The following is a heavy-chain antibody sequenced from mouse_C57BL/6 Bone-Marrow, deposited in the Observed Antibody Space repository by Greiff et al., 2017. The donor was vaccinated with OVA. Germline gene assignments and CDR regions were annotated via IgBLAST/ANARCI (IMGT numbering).Heavy chain of an antibody. V-gene: IGHV6-3*01. D-gene: IGHD1-1*01. CDR2: IRLKSDNYAT. CDR3: TGITTVVDYFDY. J-gene: IGHJ2*01. CDR1: GFTFSNYW. Sequence: EVKLQASGGGLVQPGGSMKLSCVASGFTFSNYWMNWVRQSPEKGLEWVAQIRLKSDNYATHYAESVKGRFTISRDDSKSSVYLQMNNLRAEDTGIYYCTGITTVVDYFDYWGQGTTLTVSS.